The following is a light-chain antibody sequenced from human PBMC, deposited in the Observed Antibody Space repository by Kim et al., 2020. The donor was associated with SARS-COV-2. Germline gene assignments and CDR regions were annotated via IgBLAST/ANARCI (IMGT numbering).Light chain of an antibody. CDR3: QQRTNGPPMYS. V-gene: IGKV3-11*01. CDR2: DAS. J-gene: IGKJ2*03. CDR1: QSVSSY. Sequence: FPGERATLSCRASQSVSSYLAWYQQKPGQAPRLLIYDASNRAIGIPARFSGSGSGTDFTLTISSLEPEDFAVYYCQQRTNGPPMYSFGQGTKLEI.